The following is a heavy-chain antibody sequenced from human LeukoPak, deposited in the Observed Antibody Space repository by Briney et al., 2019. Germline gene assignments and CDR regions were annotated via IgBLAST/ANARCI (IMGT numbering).Heavy chain of an antibody. D-gene: IGHD1-26*01. J-gene: IGHJ4*02. Sequence: SETLSLTCAVSGGSISSSSYYWGWIRQPPGKGLEWIGNIYYSGNTYHNPSLKSRVTISVDTSKNQFSLKLSSVTAADTAVYYCARDSLGAGTVGATSGYWGQGTLVTVSS. CDR3: ARDSLGAGTVGATSGY. V-gene: IGHV4-39*02. CDR1: GGSISSSSYY. CDR2: IYYSGNT.